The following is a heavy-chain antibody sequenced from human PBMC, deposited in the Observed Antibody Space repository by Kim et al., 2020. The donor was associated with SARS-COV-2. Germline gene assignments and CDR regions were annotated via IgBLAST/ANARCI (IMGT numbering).Heavy chain of an antibody. CDR2: INPSGGST. CDR1: GYTFTSYY. V-gene: IGHV1-46*01. Sequence: ASVKVSCKASGYTFTSYYMHWVRQAPGQGLEWMGIINPSGGSTSYAQKFQGRVTMTRDTSTSTVYMELSSLRSEDTAVYYCARVFGGGGWYGISWFDPWGQGTLVTVSS. D-gene: IGHD6-19*01. CDR3: ARVFGGGGWYGISWFDP. J-gene: IGHJ5*02.